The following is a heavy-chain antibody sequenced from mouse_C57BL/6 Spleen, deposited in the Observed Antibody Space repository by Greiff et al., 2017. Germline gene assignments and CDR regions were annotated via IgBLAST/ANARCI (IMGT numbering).Heavy chain of an antibody. CDR3: AGDSNYGWFAY. V-gene: IGHV1-69*01. D-gene: IGHD2-5*01. CDR1: GYTFTSYW. Sequence: QVQLQQPGAELVMPGASVKLSCKASGYTFTSYWMHWVKQRPGQGLEWIGEIDPSDSYTNYNQKFKGKSTLTVDKSSSTAYMQLSSLTSEDSAVYYCAGDSNYGWFAYWGQGTLVTVSA. J-gene: IGHJ3*01. CDR2: IDPSDSYT.